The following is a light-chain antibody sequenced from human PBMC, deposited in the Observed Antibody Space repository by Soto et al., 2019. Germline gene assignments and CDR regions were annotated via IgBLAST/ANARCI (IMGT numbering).Light chain of an antibody. CDR1: QSINSW. CDR3: QQYHNYWT. Sequence: PSTLSASVGDRVTITCRTSQSINSWLAWYQQKPGEAPKLLIYKASSLESGVPSRFSGSGSGTEFTLTISSLQPDDFATYYCQQYHNYWTFGQGTKVDIK. J-gene: IGKJ1*01. V-gene: IGKV1-5*03. CDR2: KAS.